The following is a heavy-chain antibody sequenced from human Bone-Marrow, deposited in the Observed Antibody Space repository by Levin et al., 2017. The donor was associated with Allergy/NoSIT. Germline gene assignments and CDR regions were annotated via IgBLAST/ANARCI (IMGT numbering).Heavy chain of an antibody. D-gene: IGHD4-11*01. J-gene: IGHJ6*02. CDR1: AHTLTELS. V-gene: IGHV1-24*01. CDR3: ATGLGSDYRGTDV. Sequence: PGESLKISCKVSAHTLTELSIHWVRQAPGEGLEWMGGFNLEDGETISAQKFQGRVTMTEDSSTDTAYMELSSLRSDDTAVYYCATGLGSDYRGTDVWGQGTTVTVSS. CDR2: FNLEDGET.